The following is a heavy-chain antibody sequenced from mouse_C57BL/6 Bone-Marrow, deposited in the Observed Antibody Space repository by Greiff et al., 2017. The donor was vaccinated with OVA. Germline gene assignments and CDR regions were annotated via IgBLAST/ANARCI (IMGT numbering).Heavy chain of an antibody. V-gene: IGHV14-4*01. CDR2: IDPENGDT. J-gene: IGHJ2*01. CDR1: GFNIKDDY. CDR3: TGDRPYFDY. Sequence: EVQLQQSGAELVRPGASVKLSCTASGFNIKDDYMHWVKQRPEQGLEWIEWIDPENGDTEYASKFQGKATITADTSSNTAYLQLSSLTSEDTAVYYCTGDRPYFDYWGQGTTLTVSS.